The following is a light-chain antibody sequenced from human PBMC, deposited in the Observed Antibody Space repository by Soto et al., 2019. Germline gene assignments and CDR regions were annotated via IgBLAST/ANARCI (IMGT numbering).Light chain of an antibody. Sequence: ELVLMQSPGTRALSRGGRATGACRISQSVSSSYLAWYQQKPGQAPRLLIFGASIRATGLPDRFSGGGSGTDFTLTIRRLEPDDFAVYYCQQYGSSPGTFGQGTKVDIK. CDR1: QSVSSSY. CDR3: QQYGSSPGT. V-gene: IGKV3-20*01. CDR2: GAS. J-gene: IGKJ1*01.